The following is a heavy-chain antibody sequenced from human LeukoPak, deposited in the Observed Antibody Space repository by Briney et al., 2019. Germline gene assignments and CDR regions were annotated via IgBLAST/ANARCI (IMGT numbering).Heavy chain of an antibody. J-gene: IGHJ6*03. D-gene: IGHD5-12*01. V-gene: IGHV4-34*01. CDR3: ARRRGYSGYGRLYYYYYMDV. CDR1: GGSFSGYY. Sequence: SETLSLTCAVYGGSFSGYYWSWIRQPPGKGLEWIGEINHSGSTNYNPSLKSRVTISVDTSKNQFSLKLSSVTAADTAVYYCARRRGYSGYGRLYYYYYMDVWGKGTTVTISS. CDR2: INHSGST.